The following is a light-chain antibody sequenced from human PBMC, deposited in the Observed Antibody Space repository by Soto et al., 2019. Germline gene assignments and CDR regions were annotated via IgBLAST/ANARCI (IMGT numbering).Light chain of an antibody. J-gene: IGLJ2*01. Sequence: QSALTQPASVSGSPGQSITISCPGTSSDVGTYNLVTWYQQHPGKAPKLIIYEGNKRPSGVSNRFSASKSGNTASLTISGLQDDDEADYYCCSYAPSRSLLFGGGTKLTVL. CDR3: CSYAPSRSLL. CDR1: SSDVGTYNL. CDR2: EGN. V-gene: IGLV2-23*01.